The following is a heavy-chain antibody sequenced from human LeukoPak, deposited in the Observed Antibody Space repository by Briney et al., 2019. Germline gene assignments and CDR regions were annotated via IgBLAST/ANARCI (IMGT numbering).Heavy chain of an antibody. J-gene: IGHJ6*02. Sequence: SSETLSLTCTVSGGSISSYYWSWIRQPPGKGLEWIGYIYYSGSTNYNPSLKSRVTISVDTSKNQFSLKLSSVTAADTAVYYYARRGHYYYYGMDVWGQGTTVTVSS. CDR2: IYYSGST. V-gene: IGHV4-59*08. CDR1: GGSISSYY. CDR3: ARRGHYYYYGMDV.